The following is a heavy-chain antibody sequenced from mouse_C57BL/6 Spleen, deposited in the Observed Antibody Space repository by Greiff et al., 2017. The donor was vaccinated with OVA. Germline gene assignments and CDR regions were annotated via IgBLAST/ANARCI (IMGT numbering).Heavy chain of an antibody. D-gene: IGHD3-1*01. Sequence: EVQLQQSGAELVRPGASVKLSCTASGFNIKDYYMHWVKQRPEQGLEWIGRIDPEDGDTEYAPKFQGKATMTANTSTNTAYLQLSSMTSENTAFYCCTTCQAHQYAMDDWGNGTSVTVSS. CDR3: TTCQAHQYAMDD. V-gene: IGHV14-1*01. CDR2: IDPEDGDT. J-gene: IGHJ4*01. CDR1: GFNIKDYY.